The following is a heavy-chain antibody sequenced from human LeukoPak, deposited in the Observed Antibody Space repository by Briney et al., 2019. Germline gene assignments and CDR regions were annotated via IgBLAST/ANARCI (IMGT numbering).Heavy chain of an antibody. CDR2: IVVGRGNT. Sequence: SVKVSCKASGFTFTSSAMQWVRQARGQRLECIVWIVVGRGNTNYAQKLQDRVTITRDMSTSTDYMELSSLRSEDTAVYYCAADVIVGATKDFDYWGQGTLVTVSS. J-gene: IGHJ4*02. CDR1: GFTFTSSA. D-gene: IGHD1-26*01. CDR3: AADVIVGATKDFDY. V-gene: IGHV1-58*02.